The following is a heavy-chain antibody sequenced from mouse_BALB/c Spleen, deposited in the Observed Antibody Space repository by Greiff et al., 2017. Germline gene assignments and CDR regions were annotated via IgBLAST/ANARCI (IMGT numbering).Heavy chain of an antibody. CDR1: GYTFTSYY. D-gene: IGHD1-1*01. Sequence: VQLQQSGPELVKPGASVKMSCKASGYTFTSYYIHWVKQRPGQGLEWIGWIYPGDGSTKYNEKFKGKTTLTADKSSSTAYMLLSSLTSEDSAIYFCARRGGSSYFDYWGQGTTLTVSS. J-gene: IGHJ2*01. V-gene: IGHV1S56*01. CDR3: ARRGGSSYFDY. CDR2: IYPGDGST.